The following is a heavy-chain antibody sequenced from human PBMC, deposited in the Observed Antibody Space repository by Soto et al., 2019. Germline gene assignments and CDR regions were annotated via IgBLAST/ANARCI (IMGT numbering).Heavy chain of an antibody. J-gene: IGHJ3*02. CDR1: GLTLSGYW. Sequence: GGSLRLSCAASGLTLSGYWMNWVRQVPGRGLVWVSRIDTDGRRSTYADSVKGRFTISRDNAKNTLFLQMNRLRAEDTAVYHCARGAYRFNTWGQRTMVT. CDR2: IDTDGRRS. D-gene: IGHD3-16*01. V-gene: IGHV3-74*01. CDR3: ARGAYRFNT.